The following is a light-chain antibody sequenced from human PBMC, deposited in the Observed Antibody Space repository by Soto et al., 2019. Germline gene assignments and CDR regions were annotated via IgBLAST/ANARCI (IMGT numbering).Light chain of an antibody. V-gene: IGKV1-5*01. CDR2: DAS. CDR3: QQSYRTPRT. J-gene: IGKJ1*01. CDR1: QSISNW. Sequence: DIQMTQSPSTLSASVGDRVTITCRASQSISNWLAWYQQKPGKAPKLLIYDASSLGSGVPSRFSGSGSGTEFTLTISGLQPGDFATYYCQQSYRTPRTFGQGTKVDIK.